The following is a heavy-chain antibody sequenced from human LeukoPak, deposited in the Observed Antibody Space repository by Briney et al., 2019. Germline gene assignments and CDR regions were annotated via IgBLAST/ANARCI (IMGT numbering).Heavy chain of an antibody. CDR3: ARSYGEADAFDI. V-gene: IGHV1-2*02. CDR2: INPNSGGT. D-gene: IGHD3-10*01. J-gene: IGHJ3*02. CDR1: GYTFTGYY. Sequence: ASVKVSCKASGYTFTGYYMHWVRQAPGQGLEWMGWINPNSGGTNYAQKFQGRVTMTRDTSISTAYMELSRLRSDETAVYYCARSYGEADAFDIWGQGTMVTVSS.